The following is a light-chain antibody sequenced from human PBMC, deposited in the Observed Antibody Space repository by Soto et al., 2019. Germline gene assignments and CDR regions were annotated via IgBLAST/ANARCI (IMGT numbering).Light chain of an antibody. CDR2: KAS. CDR1: QSISGW. J-gene: IGKJ4*01. CDR3: QQYDSYALT. Sequence: DIQMTQSPSTLSASVGDRVTITCRASQSISGWLAWYQQKPGKAPKLLIYKASSLESGVPSRFSGSGSGTGFNPPNKNLAADYFATYYCQQYDSYALTFGGGTKVEIK. V-gene: IGKV1-5*03.